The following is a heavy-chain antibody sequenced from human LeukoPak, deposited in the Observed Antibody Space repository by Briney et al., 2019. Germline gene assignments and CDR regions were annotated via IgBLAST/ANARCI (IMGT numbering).Heavy chain of an antibody. CDR1: GFTFSSYW. D-gene: IGHD3-3*01. CDR2: IKQDGSEK. CDR3: ARCPFETYYDFWSGYSTQYMDV. J-gene: IGHJ6*03. Sequence: GGSLRLSCAASGFTFSSYWMSWVRQAPGKGLEWVANIKQDGSEKYYVDSVKGRFTISRDNAKNSLYLQMNSLRAEDTAVYYCARCPFETYYDFWSGYSTQYMDVWGKGTTVTASS. V-gene: IGHV3-7*01.